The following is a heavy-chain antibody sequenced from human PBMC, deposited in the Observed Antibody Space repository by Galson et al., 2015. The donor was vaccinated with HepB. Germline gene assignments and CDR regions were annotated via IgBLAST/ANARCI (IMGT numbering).Heavy chain of an antibody. J-gene: IGHJ4*02. V-gene: IGHV3-49*03. CDR3: SRDLASVGIYHYFAY. D-gene: IGHD1-26*01. CDR2: IRTKLNGGTT. CDR1: GFTFGDYA. Sequence: SLRLSCAASGFTFGDYAMSWFRQAPGKGLEWIGFIRTKLNGGTTEDAASVIGRFSISRDDSKNIAYLQMNSLKTEDTGVYYCSRDLASVGIYHYFAYWGQGTLVTVSS.